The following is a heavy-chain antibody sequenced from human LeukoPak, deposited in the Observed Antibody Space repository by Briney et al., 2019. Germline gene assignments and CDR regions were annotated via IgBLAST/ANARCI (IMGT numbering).Heavy chain of an antibody. CDR3: AREEYGFDP. D-gene: IGHD2-2*01. CDR2: IDPNSGGT. J-gene: IGHJ5*02. CDR1: GYTFTAHY. V-gene: IGHV1-2*02. Sequence: ASVKVSCRASGYTFTAHYIHWVRQAPGQGLEWMGWIDPNSGGTNYAQKFQGRVTMTRDTSIHTAYMELSRLRSDDTAVYYCAREEYGFDPWGQGTLVTVSS.